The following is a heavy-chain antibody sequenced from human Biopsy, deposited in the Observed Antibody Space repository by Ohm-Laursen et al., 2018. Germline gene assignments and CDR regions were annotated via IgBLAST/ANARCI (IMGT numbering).Heavy chain of an antibody. CDR1: ANIFTDYY. V-gene: IGHV1-2*02. CDR2: INPQSGGE. CDR3: ASKLDYSSGYPY. J-gene: IGHJ4*02. D-gene: IGHD3-22*01. Sequence: SVKVSCKTSANIFTDYYMHWVRQAPGQGLEWMGWINPQSGGEHYAQKFKDRVTMTSDTSISTAYMELSSLRSDDTAVYYCASKLDYSSGYPYWGQGTLVTVSS.